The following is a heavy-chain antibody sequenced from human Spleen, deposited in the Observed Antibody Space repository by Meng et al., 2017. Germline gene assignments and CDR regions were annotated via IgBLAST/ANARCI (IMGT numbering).Heavy chain of an antibody. CDR1: GFTVSHNY. J-gene: IGHJ6*02. V-gene: IGHV3-11*04. CDR3: GRDLEGRGDV. CDR2: IGGGGDKT. Sequence: GESLKISCAASGFTVSHNYMSWVRQAPGKGLEWVSVIGGGGDKTYYADSVKGRFTISRDNAKNSLYLQMNSLRAEDTAVYYCGRDLEGRGDVWGQGTTVTVSS.